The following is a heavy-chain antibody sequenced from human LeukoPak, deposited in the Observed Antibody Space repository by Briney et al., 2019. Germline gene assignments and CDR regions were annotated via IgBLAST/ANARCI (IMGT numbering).Heavy chain of an antibody. J-gene: IGHJ3*02. CDR3: ASLSFWSGYHDAFDI. V-gene: IGHV4-34*01. Sequence: NPSETLSLTCAVYGGSFSGYYWSWIRQLPGKGLEWIGEINHSGSTNYNPSLKSRVTISVDTSKNQFSLKLSSVTAADTAVYYCASLSFWSGYHDAFDIWGQGTMVTVSS. CDR2: INHSGST. D-gene: IGHD3-3*01. CDR1: GGSFSGYY.